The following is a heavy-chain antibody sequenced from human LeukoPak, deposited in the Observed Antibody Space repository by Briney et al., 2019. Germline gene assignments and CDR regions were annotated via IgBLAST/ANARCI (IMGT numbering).Heavy chain of an antibody. CDR2: INPSGDRA. J-gene: IGHJ3*01. V-gene: IGHV1-46*01. D-gene: IGHD5-12*01. Sequence: ASVKVSCKASGYTFSSYYMYWVRQAPGQGLEWMGIINPSGDRATYAQKFQGRVTMTRDTSTSTVYMELSSLRSEDTAVYYCARDSGYSPGVWGQATMVIVP. CDR3: ARDSGYSPGV. CDR1: GYTFSSYY.